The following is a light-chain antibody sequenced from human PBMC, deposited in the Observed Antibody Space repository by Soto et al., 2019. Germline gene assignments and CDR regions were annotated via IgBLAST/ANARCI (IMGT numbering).Light chain of an antibody. CDR1: QSISSY. Sequence: DIQMTQSPSSLSASVGDRVTITCRASQSISSYLNWYQQKPGKAPKLLIYKASTLESGVPSRFSGSGSETEFTLTISSLQPDDSATYYCQQTYTTPEITFGQGTRLEIK. V-gene: IGKV1-39*01. CDR2: KAS. J-gene: IGKJ5*01. CDR3: QQTYTTPEIT.